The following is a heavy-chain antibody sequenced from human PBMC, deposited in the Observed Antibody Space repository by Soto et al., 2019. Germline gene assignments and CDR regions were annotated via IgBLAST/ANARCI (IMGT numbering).Heavy chain of an antibody. Sequence: PSETLSLTCTVSGGSISSGGYYWSWIRQHPGKGLEWIGYIYYSGSTYYNPSLKSRVTISVDTSKNQFSLKLSSVTAADTAVYYCARELIMVRGVIALWGQGTLVTVSS. J-gene: IGHJ4*02. CDR3: ARELIMVRGVIAL. V-gene: IGHV4-31*03. CDR2: IYYSGST. D-gene: IGHD3-10*01. CDR1: GGSISSGGYY.